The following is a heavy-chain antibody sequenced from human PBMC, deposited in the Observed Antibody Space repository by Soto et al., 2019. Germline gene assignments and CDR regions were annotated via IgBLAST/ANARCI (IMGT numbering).Heavy chain of an antibody. CDR1: GGSISSGDYY. J-gene: IGHJ3*02. D-gene: IGHD1-26*01. CDR3: ARGEEGAFDI. CDR2: IYYSGST. V-gene: IGHV4-30-4*01. Sequence: QVQLQESGPGLVKPSQTLSLTCTVSGGSISSGDYYWSWIRQPPGKGLEWIGYIYYSGSTYYNPSPKXXVXIXXDTSKNQVSLKLSSVTAADTAVYYCARGEEGAFDIWGQGTMVTVSS.